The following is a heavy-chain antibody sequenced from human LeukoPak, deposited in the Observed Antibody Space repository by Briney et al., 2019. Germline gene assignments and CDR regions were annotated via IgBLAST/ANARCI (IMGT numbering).Heavy chain of an antibody. Sequence: AGGSLRLSCAASGFTFSSYWMSWVRQAPGKGLEWVANIKQDGSEKYYVDSVKGRFTISRDNAKNSLYLQMNSLRAEDTAVYYCASKGKIAAVDYYFDYWGQGTLVTVSS. CDR1: GFTFSSYW. CDR2: IKQDGSEK. D-gene: IGHD6-13*01. V-gene: IGHV3-7*01. CDR3: ASKGKIAAVDYYFDY. J-gene: IGHJ4*02.